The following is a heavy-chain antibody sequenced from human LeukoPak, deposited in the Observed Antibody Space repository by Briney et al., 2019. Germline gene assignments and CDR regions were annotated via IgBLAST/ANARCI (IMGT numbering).Heavy chain of an antibody. D-gene: IGHD2-8*01. CDR2: INPSGGST. V-gene: IGHV1-46*01. J-gene: IGHJ6*02. CDR3: AREDVVLVDAVRYYYYGMDV. Sequence: ASVNVSCKASGYNFISYYMHWARQAPGQGLEWMGIINPSGGSTSYAQKFQDRVTMTRDTSTSTVYMELSSLKSEDTAVYYCAREDVVLVDAVRYYYYGMDVWGQGTTVTVSS. CDR1: GYNFISYY.